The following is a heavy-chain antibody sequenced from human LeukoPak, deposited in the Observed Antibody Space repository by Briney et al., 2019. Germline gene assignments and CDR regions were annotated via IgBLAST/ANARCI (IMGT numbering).Heavy chain of an antibody. CDR2: ISGSGGST. Sequence: GGSLRLSCAASGFTFSSYAMSWVRQAPGKGLEWVSAISGSGGSTYYADSVKGRFTISRDNSKNTLYLQMNSLRAEDTAVYYCAKDLLEGRAIRYYFDYWGQGTLVTVSS. V-gene: IGHV3-23*01. CDR1: GFTFSSYA. D-gene: IGHD2-21*01. CDR3: AKDLLEGRAIRYYFDY. J-gene: IGHJ4*02.